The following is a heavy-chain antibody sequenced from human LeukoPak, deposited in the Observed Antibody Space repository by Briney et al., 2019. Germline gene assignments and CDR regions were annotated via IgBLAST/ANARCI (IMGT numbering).Heavy chain of an antibody. J-gene: IGHJ5*02. CDR2: MNPNRGNT. CDR1: GDTFTGYE. V-gene: IGHV1-8*01. Sequence: ASVKVSCKASGDTFTGYEIKSGRQAPEQRREWMGWMNPNRGNTGYTQKFQGRVTKTRNTSISTAYMELSSLRSEDTAVYYCGRGGVVFDHWGQGTLVTASS. CDR3: GRGGVVFDH.